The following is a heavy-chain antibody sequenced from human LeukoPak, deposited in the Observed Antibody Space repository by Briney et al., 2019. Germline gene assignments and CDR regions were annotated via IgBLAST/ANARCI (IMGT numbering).Heavy chain of an antibody. J-gene: IGHJ4*02. CDR3: AKEEWDSSLGYFEY. CDR2: VGGSGKT. Sequence: GGSLGLSCAASGFIFSNYAMSWVRQAPGKGLEWVSAVGGSGKTYYADSVKGRFTISRDNSKNTVYLQMNNLRAEDTAVYYCAKEEWDSSLGYFEYWGRGTLVTVSS. V-gene: IGHV3-23*01. CDR1: GFIFSNYA. D-gene: IGHD1-26*01.